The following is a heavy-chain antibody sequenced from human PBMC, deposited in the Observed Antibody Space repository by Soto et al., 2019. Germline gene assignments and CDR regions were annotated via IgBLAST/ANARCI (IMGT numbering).Heavy chain of an antibody. CDR1: GYSFTTYD. J-gene: IGHJ4*02. D-gene: IGHD1-1*01. CDR3: ARGRYGDY. Sequence: QVHLAQSGAEVKKPGASVKVSFKGSGYSFTTYDITWVRQAPGQGLEWMGWISAHNGNTNYAQKLQGRVTVTRDTSTSTAYMELRSLRSDDTAVYYCARGRYGDYWGQGALVTVYS. V-gene: IGHV1-18*01. CDR2: ISAHNGNT.